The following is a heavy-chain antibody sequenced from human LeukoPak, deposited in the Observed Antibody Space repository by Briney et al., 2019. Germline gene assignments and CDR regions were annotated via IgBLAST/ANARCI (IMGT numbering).Heavy chain of an antibody. Sequence: GGSLRLSCAASGLTVSSNYMSWVRQAPGKGLEWVSVLYTGGSTYYADSVRGRFTISRDNSKNTVYLQMNSLRGEDTAVYYCATERRWFASDSSWGDYFDNWGQGTLVTVSS. CDR1: GLTVSSNY. D-gene: IGHD3-10*01. CDR2: LYTGGST. J-gene: IGHJ4*02. CDR3: ATERRWFASDSSWGDYFDN. V-gene: IGHV3-66*01.